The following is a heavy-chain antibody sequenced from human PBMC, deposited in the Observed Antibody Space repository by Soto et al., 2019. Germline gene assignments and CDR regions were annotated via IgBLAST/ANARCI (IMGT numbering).Heavy chain of an antibody. CDR2: INPSGGST. CDR3: ARSRNSFDY. CDR1: GYTFTIYY. D-gene: IGHD4-4*01. J-gene: IGHJ4*02. V-gene: IGHV1-46*01. Sequence: ASVKVSCKASGYTFTIYYMHWVRQAPGQGLEWMGIINPSGGSTSYAHMFQGRVSMTRDSSTSTVYMELSSMRSEDTAIYYWARSRNSFDYYRRRTMVTVSS.